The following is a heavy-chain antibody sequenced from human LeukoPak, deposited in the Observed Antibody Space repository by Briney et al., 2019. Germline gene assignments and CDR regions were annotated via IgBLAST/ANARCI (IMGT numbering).Heavy chain of an antibody. J-gene: IGHJ5*02. CDR3: ARHPVIWPQYPS. CDR1: GGSIASSNYY. Sequence: PSETLSLTCTVSGGSIASSNYYWGWIRQPPGKVLEWIGSIYYSGTTYYNPSLKSRVTISVDTSKNQFSLKLSSVTAADTAVYYCARHPVIWPQYPSWGQGTLVTVSS. CDR2: IYYSGTT. D-gene: IGHD5-24*01. V-gene: IGHV4-39*01.